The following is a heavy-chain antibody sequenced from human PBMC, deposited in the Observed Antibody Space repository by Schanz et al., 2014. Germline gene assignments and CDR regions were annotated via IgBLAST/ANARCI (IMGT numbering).Heavy chain of an antibody. CDR1: GYTFTSYD. CDR2: MNSKTGNT. CDR3: TKGRTFGR. V-gene: IGHV1-8*01. J-gene: IGHJ4*02. D-gene: IGHD3-16*01. Sequence: QVQLVQSGAEVKKPGASVKVSCKASGYTFTSYDINWVRQATGQGLEWMGWMNSKTGNTGYAQRFQGRVTMTRNTSITTAYMELSRLRSDDATVYYCTKGRTFGRWGQGTLVTVSS.